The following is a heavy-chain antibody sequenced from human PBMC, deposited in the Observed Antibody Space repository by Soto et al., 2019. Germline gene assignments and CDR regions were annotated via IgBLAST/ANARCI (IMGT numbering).Heavy chain of an antibody. J-gene: IGHJ5*02. V-gene: IGHV1-69*06. CDR2: IIPIFGTA. D-gene: IGHD2-2*01. CDR3: ARAQKEVPGGWFDT. Sequence: SVKVSCKASGGTFSSYAISWVRQAPGQGLEWMGGIIPIFGTANYAQKFQGRVTITADKSTSTANMELSSLRSEDTAVYYCARAQKEVPGGWFDTWGQGTLVTVSS. CDR1: GGTFSSYA.